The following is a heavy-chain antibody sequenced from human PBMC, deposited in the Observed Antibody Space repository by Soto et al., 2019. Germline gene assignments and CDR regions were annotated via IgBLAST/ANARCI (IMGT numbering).Heavy chain of an antibody. Sequence: NPSETLSLTCAVSGGSISSGGYSWSWIRQPPGKGLEWIGYIYHSGSTYYNPSLKSRVTISVDRSKNQFSLKLSSVTAADTAVYYCARGGITGRLFDYWGQGTLVTVSS. V-gene: IGHV4-30-2*01. J-gene: IGHJ4*02. CDR1: GGSISSGGYS. CDR3: ARGGITGRLFDY. CDR2: IYHSGST. D-gene: IGHD1-20*01.